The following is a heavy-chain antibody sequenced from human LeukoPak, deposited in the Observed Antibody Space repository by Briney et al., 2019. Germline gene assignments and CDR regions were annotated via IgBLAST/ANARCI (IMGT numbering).Heavy chain of an antibody. CDR3: AKDMTTVTTGWFDP. CDR1: GFTFSSYA. J-gene: IGHJ5*02. V-gene: IGHV3-23*01. Sequence: GGSLRLSCAASGFTFSSYAMSWVRQAPGKGLEWVSTISGSGGSTYNADAVKGRFTISRDNSKNTLYLQMNSLRAEDTAVYYCAKDMTTVTTGWFDPWGQGTLVTVSS. D-gene: IGHD4-17*01. CDR2: ISGSGGST.